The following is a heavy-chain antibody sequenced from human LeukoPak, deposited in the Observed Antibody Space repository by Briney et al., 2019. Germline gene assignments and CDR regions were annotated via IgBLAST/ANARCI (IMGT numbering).Heavy chain of an antibody. J-gene: IGHJ6*02. Sequence: ASVKVSCKVSGYTLTELSMHWVRQAPGKGLEWMGGFDPEDGETIYAQKFQGRVTMTEDTSTDTAYMELSSLRSEDTAVYYCATDGGSGSYYYYYGMDAWGQGTTVTVSS. CDR2: FDPEDGET. CDR3: ATDGGSGSYYYYYGMDA. V-gene: IGHV1-24*01. CDR1: GYTLTELS. D-gene: IGHD3-10*01.